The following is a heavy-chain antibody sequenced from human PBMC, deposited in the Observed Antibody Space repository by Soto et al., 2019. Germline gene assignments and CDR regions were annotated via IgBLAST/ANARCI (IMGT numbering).Heavy chain of an antibody. CDR2: IHYSGTT. J-gene: IGHJ4*02. CDR1: GFTFSHHA. D-gene: IGHD2-8*01. CDR3: ARYNSYAIDY. V-gene: IGHV4-59*11. Sequence: GSLSLSCEASGFTFSHHAIAWVRQPPGKGLEWIANIHYSGTTNYNPSLASRVTLSVDTSKNQFSLKMTSVTAADRAMYFCARYNSYAIDYWGRGTLVTVSS.